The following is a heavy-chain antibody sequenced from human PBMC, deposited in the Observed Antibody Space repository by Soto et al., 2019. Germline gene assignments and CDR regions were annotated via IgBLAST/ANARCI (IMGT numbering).Heavy chain of an antibody. CDR2: INHSGGT. Sequence: SETLSLTCAAYGGSFSGYYWSWIRQLPGKGLEWIGEINHSGGTNYNPSLKSRVTISVDTSKNQFSLKLSSVTAADTAVYYCARSPSLSSGWYYFDYWGQGTMVTVSS. CDR3: ARSPSLSSGWYYFDY. D-gene: IGHD6-19*01. CDR1: GGSFSGYY. J-gene: IGHJ4*02. V-gene: IGHV4-34*01.